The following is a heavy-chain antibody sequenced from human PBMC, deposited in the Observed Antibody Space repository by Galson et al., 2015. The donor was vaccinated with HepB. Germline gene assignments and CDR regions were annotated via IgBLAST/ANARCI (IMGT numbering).Heavy chain of an antibody. CDR3: ARVPASGNLGCFDY. J-gene: IGHJ4*02. CDR2: IYNDGRT. V-gene: IGHV3-66*02. D-gene: IGHD4-23*01. Sequence: SLRLSCAASGITVSTNYMTWVRQAPGKGLEWVSVIYNDGRTFYADSVKGRFTISRDDSKNTLHLQMNSLRAEDTAVYYCARVPASGNLGCFDYWGQGTLVTVSS. CDR1: GITVSTNY.